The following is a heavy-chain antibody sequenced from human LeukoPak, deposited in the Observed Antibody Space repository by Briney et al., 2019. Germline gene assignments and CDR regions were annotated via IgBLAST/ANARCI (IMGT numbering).Heavy chain of an antibody. CDR1: GYTFTSYG. D-gene: IGHD1-14*01. Sequence: ASVKVSCKASGYTFTSYGISWVRQAPGQGLEWMGWISAYNGNTSYAQKLQGRVTMTTDTSTSTAYMELRSLRSDDTAVYYCARSEYSGNWFDPWGQGTLVTVSS. J-gene: IGHJ5*02. V-gene: IGHV1-18*01. CDR2: ISAYNGNT. CDR3: ARSEYSGNWFDP.